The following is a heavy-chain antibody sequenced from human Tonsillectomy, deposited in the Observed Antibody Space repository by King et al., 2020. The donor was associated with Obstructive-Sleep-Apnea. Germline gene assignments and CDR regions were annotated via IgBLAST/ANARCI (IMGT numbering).Heavy chain of an antibody. CDR1: GFTFDDYA. Sequence: VQLVESGGGLVQPGRSLRLSCAASGFTFDDYAMHWVRQAPGKGLEWVSGISWNSGSIGYADSVKRRFTISRDNAKNSLYLQMNSLRAEDTALYYCSKGGGSYYFGSGSYSDVWGQGTTVTVSS. D-gene: IGHD3-10*01. V-gene: IGHV3-9*01. CDR3: SKGGGSYYFGSGSYSDV. J-gene: IGHJ6*02. CDR2: ISWNSGSI.